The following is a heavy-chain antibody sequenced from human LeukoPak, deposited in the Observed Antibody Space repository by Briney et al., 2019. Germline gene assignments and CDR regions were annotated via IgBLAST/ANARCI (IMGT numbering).Heavy chain of an antibody. D-gene: IGHD2-2*01. CDR1: GGSFSGYY. Sequence: PSETLSLTCAVYGGSFSGYYWSWIRQPPGKGLEWIGEINHCGSTNYNPSLKSRVTISVDTSKNQFSLKLSSVTAADTAVYYCARHDEYQLALDYWGQGTLVTVSS. CDR2: INHCGST. CDR3: ARHDEYQLALDY. V-gene: IGHV4-34*01. J-gene: IGHJ4*02.